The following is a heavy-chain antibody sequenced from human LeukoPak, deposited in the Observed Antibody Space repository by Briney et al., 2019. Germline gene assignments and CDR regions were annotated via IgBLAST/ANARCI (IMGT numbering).Heavy chain of an antibody. CDR2: ISAYNGNT. Sequence: ASVKVSCKASGYSFTSFGISWVRQAPGQGLEWMGWISAYNGNTNYVQKFQGRVTMTTDISTSTAYMELRSLRSDDTAVFYCVREPTNNNYYYYYGMDVWGQGTTVTVSS. D-gene: IGHD1/OR15-1a*01. V-gene: IGHV1-18*01. CDR1: GYSFTSFG. J-gene: IGHJ6*02. CDR3: VREPTNNNYYYYYGMDV.